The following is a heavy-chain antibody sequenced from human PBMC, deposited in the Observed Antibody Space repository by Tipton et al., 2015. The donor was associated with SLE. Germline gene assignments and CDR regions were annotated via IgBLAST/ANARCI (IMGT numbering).Heavy chain of an antibody. J-gene: IGHJ3*02. CDR1: GGSITNHY. Sequence: TLSLTCTVSGGSITNHYWNWIRQPPGKGLEWIGYIHYSGTTHDNPSLKSRVTMSVDMSKNQFSLRLTSVTAADTAVYYCARTLGATAHTVYDAFDIWGQGTAVTVSS. CDR3: ARTLGATAHTVYDAFDI. V-gene: IGHV4-59*11. D-gene: IGHD1-26*01. CDR2: IHYSGTT.